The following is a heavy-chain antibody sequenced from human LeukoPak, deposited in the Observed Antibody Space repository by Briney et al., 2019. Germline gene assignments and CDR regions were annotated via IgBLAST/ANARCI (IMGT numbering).Heavy chain of an antibody. J-gene: IGHJ6*03. D-gene: IGHD2-2*01. CDR2: IYYSGST. CDR3: ARGYCSSTSCYYYYYYYMDV. CDR1: GGSISSYY. Sequence: KPSETLSLTCTVSGGSISSYYWSWIRQPPGKGLEWIGYIYYSGSTNYNPSLKSRVTISVDTSKNQFSLKLSSVTATDTAVYYCARGYCSSTSCYYYYYYYMDVWGKGTTVTVSS. V-gene: IGHV4-59*01.